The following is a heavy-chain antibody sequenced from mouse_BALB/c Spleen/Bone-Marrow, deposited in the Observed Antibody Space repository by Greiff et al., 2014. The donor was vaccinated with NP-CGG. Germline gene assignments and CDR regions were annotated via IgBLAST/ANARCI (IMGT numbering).Heavy chain of an antibody. V-gene: IGHV1-80*01. Sequence: QGVDSGAELVRPGSSVKISCKASGYAFSSYWMNWVKQRPGQGLEWIGQIYPGDGDTNYNGKFKGKATLTADKSSSTAYMQLSSLTSEDSAVYFCARGVPMDYWGQGTSVTVSS. CDR1: GYAFSSYW. CDR3: ARGVPMDY. CDR2: IYPGDGDT. J-gene: IGHJ4*01.